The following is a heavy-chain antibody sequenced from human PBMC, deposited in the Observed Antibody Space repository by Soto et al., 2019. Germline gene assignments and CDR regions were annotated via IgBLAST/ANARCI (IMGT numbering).Heavy chain of an antibody. CDR3: ARGNYFGSGNSYFDY. V-gene: IGHV5-51*01. D-gene: IGHD3-10*01. CDR2: IYPGNSNT. CDR1: GYSFTSYW. J-gene: IGHJ4*02. Sequence: GESLKISCKGSGYSFTSYWIGWVRQMPGKGPEWMGIIYPGNSNTRYSPSFQGQVTISADKSISTAYLQWSSLKASDTAMYYCARGNYFGSGNSYFDYWGQGTLVTVSS.